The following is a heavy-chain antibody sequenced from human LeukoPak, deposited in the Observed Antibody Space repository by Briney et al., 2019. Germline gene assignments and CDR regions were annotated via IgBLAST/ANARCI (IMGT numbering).Heavy chain of an antibody. D-gene: IGHD1-26*01. J-gene: IGHJ4*02. CDR1: GYTLTELS. Sequence: ASVKVSCKVSGYTLTELSMHWVRQAPGKGLEWMGGFDPEDGETIYAQKFQGRVTMTEDTSTDTAYMELSSLRSEDTAVYYCATYSGSYSGYYHFDYWGQGTLVTVSS. V-gene: IGHV1-24*01. CDR2: FDPEDGET. CDR3: ATYSGSYSGYYHFDY.